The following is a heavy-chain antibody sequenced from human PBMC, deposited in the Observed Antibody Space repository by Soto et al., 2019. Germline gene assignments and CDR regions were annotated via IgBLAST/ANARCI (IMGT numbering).Heavy chain of an antibody. CDR3: SRRLNYGAGDY. J-gene: IGHJ4*02. V-gene: IGHV1-18*01. CDR2: ISTYNGNT. CDR1: GYTFTSYD. Sequence: QVQLVQSGAEVKKPGASVKVSCTASGYTFTSYDISWVRQAPGQGLEWMGGISTYNGNTDYAQKLQGRVTMTTDTSTNTAYMELRSLRSDDTAVYYCSRRLNYGAGDYWGQGTLVTVSS. D-gene: IGHD3-10*01.